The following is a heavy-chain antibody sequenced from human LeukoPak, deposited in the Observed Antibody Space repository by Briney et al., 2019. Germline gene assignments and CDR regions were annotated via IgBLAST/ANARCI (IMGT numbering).Heavy chain of an antibody. J-gene: IGHJ4*02. V-gene: IGHV4-61*01. CDR3: ARVGGDDY. D-gene: IGHD3-16*01. CDR2: IYYSGST. Sequence: PSETLSLTCTVSGGSVSSGSYYWSWIRQPPGKGLEWIGYIYYSGSTNYNPSLKSRVTISVDTSKNQFSLKLSSVTAADTAVYYCARVGGDDYWGQGTLVTVSS. CDR1: GGSVSSGSYY.